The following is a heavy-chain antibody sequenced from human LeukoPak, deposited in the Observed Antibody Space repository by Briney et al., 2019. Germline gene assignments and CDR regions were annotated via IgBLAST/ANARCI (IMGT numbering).Heavy chain of an antibody. CDR2: ISYDGSNK. CDR3: AKSTTVTQRGYFDY. D-gene: IGHD4-17*01. Sequence: PGGSLRLSCAASGFTFSRYGMHWVRQAPAKGLEWVAIISYDGSNKYYAATLKVRFTISRHNSTNTLYLQMHSLRADDTAVYYCAKSTTVTQRGYFDYWGQGTLVTVSS. J-gene: IGHJ4*02. CDR1: GFTFSRYG. V-gene: IGHV3-30*18.